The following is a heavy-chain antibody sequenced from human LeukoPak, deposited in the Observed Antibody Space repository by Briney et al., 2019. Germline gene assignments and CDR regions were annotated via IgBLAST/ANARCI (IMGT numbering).Heavy chain of an antibody. CDR3: AREVVATMYFDY. CDR1: GYSISSGYY. V-gene: IGHV4-38-2*02. J-gene: IGHJ4*02. D-gene: IGHD5-12*01. CDR2: IYHSGST. Sequence: PSETLSLTCTVSGYSISSGYYWGWIRQPPGKGLEWIGSIYHSGSTYYNPSLKSRVTISVDTSKNQFSLKLSSVTAADTAVYYCAREVVATMYFDYWGQGTLVTVSS.